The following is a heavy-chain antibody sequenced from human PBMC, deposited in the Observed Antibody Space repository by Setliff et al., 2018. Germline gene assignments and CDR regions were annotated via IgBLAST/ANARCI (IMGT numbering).Heavy chain of an antibody. V-gene: IGHV4-61*02. D-gene: IGHD3-16*01. CDR2: IYTTWST. CDR3: AREAGGMVDY. CDR1: GGSVGNSYYY. J-gene: IGHJ4*02. Sequence: LSLTCTVSGGSVGNSYYYWNWIRQPAGKGLEWIGRIYTTWSTNYNPSLKSRVTMSVDTSKNQFSLKLSSVTAADTAVYYCAREAGGMVDYWGQGTLVTVSS.